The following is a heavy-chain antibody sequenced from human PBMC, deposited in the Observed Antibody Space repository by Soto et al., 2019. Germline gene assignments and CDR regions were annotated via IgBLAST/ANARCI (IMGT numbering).Heavy chain of an antibody. CDR2: IGSTSSSI. J-gene: IGHJ3*02. CDR1: GFTFSSYS. V-gene: IGHV3-48*01. Sequence: GGSLRLSCAASGFTFSSYSMNWVRQTPGKGLEWVSYIGSTSSSIYYRDSVKGRFTISRDNAKNSLYLQMNSLRAEDTAVYYCARRIATGGIGAFDIWGQGTMVTVSS. D-gene: IGHD6-13*01. CDR3: ARRIATGGIGAFDI.